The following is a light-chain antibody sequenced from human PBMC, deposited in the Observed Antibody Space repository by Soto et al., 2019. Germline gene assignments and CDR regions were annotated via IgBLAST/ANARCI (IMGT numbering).Light chain of an antibody. CDR1: HDVRSW. CDR2: GAS. CDR3: QQANGAPRT. Sequence: DIQMTQSPSSVSASVGDRVTISCRASHDVRSWLAWYQQKPGKAPNLLIYGASTLQSGVQSWFSSSGSGTYFTLIISSQQAEDFATYYCQQANGAPRTFGEGTKLEIK. V-gene: IGKV1-12*01. J-gene: IGKJ1*01.